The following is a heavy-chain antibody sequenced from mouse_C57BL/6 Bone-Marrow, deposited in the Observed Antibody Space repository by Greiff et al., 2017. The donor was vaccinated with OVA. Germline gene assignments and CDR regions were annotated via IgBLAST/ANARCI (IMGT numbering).Heavy chain of an antibody. V-gene: IGHV1-4*01. J-gene: IGHJ3*01. CDR3: AREDGNGFAY. CDR1: GYTFTSYT. Sequence: VQLVESGAELARPGASVKMSCKASGYTFTSYTMHWVKQRPGQGLEWIGYINPSSGYTKYNQKFKDKATVTADKSSSTAYMQLGSLTAEDSAVYYCAREDGNGFAYWGQGTLVTVSA. D-gene: IGHD2-1*01. CDR2: INPSSGYT.